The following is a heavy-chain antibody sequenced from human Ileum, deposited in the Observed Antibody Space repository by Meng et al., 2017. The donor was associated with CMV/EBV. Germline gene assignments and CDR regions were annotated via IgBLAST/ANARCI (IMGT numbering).Heavy chain of an antibody. CDR3: AGKYGGRYYFDS. D-gene: IGHD3-10*01. CDR1: GFTFSSYA. J-gene: IGHJ4*02. V-gene: IGHV3-23*01. CDR2: ITGSGGNT. Sequence: GESLKISCVASGFTFSSYAMSWVRQAPGKGLEWVSTITGSGGNTYYADSVKGRFTISRDNSKNTLYLQMNSLRAEDTAVYFCAGKYGGRYYFDSWGQG.